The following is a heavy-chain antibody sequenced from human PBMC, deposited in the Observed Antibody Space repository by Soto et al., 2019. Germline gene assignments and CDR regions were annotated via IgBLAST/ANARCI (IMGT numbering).Heavy chain of an antibody. Sequence: PGWSLRLSCAASGFTFDDYAMHWFRQVPGKGLEWVSGISWNSGGIGYADSVKGRFTISRDNAKNSLYLQMNSLRAEDTAVYYCAREEGDSWPLYYYGMDVWGQGTTVTVSS. CDR1: GFTFDDYA. J-gene: IGHJ6*02. D-gene: IGHD6-13*01. CDR2: ISWNSGGI. V-gene: IGHV3-9*01. CDR3: AREEGDSWPLYYYGMDV.